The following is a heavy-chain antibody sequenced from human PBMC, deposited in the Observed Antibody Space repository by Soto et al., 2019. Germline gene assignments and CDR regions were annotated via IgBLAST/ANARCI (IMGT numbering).Heavy chain of an antibody. V-gene: IGHV1-3*01. CDR3: ARVSPYYYDSSGYYQYGMDV. CDR1: GYTFTSYA. Sequence: ASVKVSCKASGYTFTSYAMHWVRQAPGQRLEWMGWINAGNGNTKYSQKFQGRVTITRDTSASTAYMELSSLRSEDTAVYYCARVSPYYYDSSGYYQYGMDVWGQGTTVTVSS. D-gene: IGHD3-22*01. J-gene: IGHJ6*02. CDR2: INAGNGNT.